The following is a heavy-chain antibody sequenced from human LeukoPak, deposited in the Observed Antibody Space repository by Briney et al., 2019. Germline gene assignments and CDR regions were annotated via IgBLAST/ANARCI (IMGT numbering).Heavy chain of an antibody. CDR1: GCTFSSYG. CDR2: ISTYNGNT. J-gene: IGHJ5*02. V-gene: IGHV1-18*01. Sequence: ASVKVSCKASGCTFSSYGFNWVRQAPGQGLEWMGWISTYNGNTNYAQKFQGRVTMTSDTSTRTAYMELRSLRSDDTAVYYCARELDPWGQGTLVTVSS. CDR3: ARELDP.